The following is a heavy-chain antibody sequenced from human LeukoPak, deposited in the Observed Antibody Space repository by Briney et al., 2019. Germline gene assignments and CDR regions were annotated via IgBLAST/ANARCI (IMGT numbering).Heavy chain of an antibody. CDR3: ARVGSTAEAGTPDY. V-gene: IGHV3-11*06. D-gene: IGHD6-13*01. CDR2: ISRTGSHT. CDR1: GFTFSDYY. Sequence: GGSLRLSCAASGFTFSDYYMSWIRQAPGKGLEWLSYISRTGSHTPYADSVKGRFTVSRDNAKNSLSLELNSLRVDDTAIYYCARVGSTAEAGTPDYWGQGTRVTVSS. J-gene: IGHJ4*02.